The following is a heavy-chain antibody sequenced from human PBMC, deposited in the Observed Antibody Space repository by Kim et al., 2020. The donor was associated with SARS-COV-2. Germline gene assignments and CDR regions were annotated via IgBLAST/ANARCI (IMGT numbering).Heavy chain of an antibody. D-gene: IGHD6-19*01. CDR3: AKVRGIAVAAVGYYYYYGMDV. CDR2: IYHSGSS. V-gene: IGHV4-4*02. CDR1: GGSISSSNW. Sequence: SETLSLTCAVSGGSISSSNWWSWVRQPPGKGLEWIGEIYHSGSSNYNPSLESRVTISVDKSKNQFSLKLSSVTAADTAVYYCAKVRGIAVAAVGYYYYYGMDVWGQGTTVTVSS. J-gene: IGHJ6*02.